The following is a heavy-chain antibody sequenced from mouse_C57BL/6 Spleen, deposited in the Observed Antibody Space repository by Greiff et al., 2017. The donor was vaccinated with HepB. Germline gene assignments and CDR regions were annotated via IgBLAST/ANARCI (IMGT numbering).Heavy chain of an antibody. CDR3: AREGHYSNYEGFDY. CDR1: GYTFTSYW. J-gene: IGHJ2*01. V-gene: IGHV1-52*01. D-gene: IGHD2-5*01. CDR2: IDPSDSET. Sequence: VQLQQPGAELVRPGSSVKLSCKASGYTFTSYWMHWVKQRPIQGLEWIGNIDPSDSETHYNQKFKDKATLTVDKSSSTAYMQRSSLTSEDSAVYYCAREGHYSNYEGFDYWGQGTTLTVSS.